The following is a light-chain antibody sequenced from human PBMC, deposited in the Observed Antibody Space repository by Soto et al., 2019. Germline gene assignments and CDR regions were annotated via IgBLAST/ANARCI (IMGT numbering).Light chain of an antibody. V-gene: IGKV4-1*01. CDR3: KHYNSTPLP. J-gene: IGKJ4*01. CDR2: WAS. Sequence: DIVMTQSPDSLAVSLGERATINCKSSQSVLYSSNNKNYLAWYQQKPGQPPKLLIYWASTRESGVPDRFSGSCFGTDFTLTTNSLQVEDGAVFYCKHYNSTPLPYGGGPKVEI. CDR1: QSVLYSSNNKNY.